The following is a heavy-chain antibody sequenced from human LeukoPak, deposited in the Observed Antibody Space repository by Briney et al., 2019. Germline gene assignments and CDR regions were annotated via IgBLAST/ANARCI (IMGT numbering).Heavy chain of an antibody. CDR2: IDGSGSST. CDR3: AGGFWSGYYPNYYYYGMDV. CDR1: GFTFSSYA. Sequence: GGSLRLSCAASGFTFSSYAMSWFRQAPGRGLEWVSAIDGSGSSTYYADSVKGRFTISRDNSKNTLYLQMNSLGAEDTAVYYCAGGFWSGYYPNYYYYGMDVWGQGTTVTVSS. D-gene: IGHD3-3*01. J-gene: IGHJ6*02. V-gene: IGHV3-23*05.